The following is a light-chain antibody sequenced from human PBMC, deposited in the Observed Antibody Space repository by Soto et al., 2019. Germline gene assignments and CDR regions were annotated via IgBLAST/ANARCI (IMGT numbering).Light chain of an antibody. CDR3: CSYASSSTWV. CDR2: EGS. CDR1: SSDVGSYNI. V-gene: IGLV2-23*01. Sequence: QSVLTQPASVSGSPGQSITISCTGTSSDVGSYNIVSWYQQHPGKAPKLMIYEGSKRPSGVSHRFSGSKSGNTASLTISGLQAEDEADYYCCSYASSSTWVFGGGTQLTVL. J-gene: IGLJ3*02.